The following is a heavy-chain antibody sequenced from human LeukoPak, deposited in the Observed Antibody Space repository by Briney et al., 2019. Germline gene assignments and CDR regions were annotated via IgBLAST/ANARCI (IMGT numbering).Heavy chain of an antibody. V-gene: IGHV3-66*02. CDR3: ARGRFAVAGTFDY. J-gene: IGHJ4*02. Sequence: PGGSLRLSCAASGFTLSSNYMSWVRQAPGKGLEWVSVIYSGGSTYYADSVKGRFTISRDNSKNTLYLQMNSLRAEDTAVYYCARGRFAVAGTFDYWGQGTLVTVSS. CDR1: GFTLSSNY. CDR2: IYSGGST. D-gene: IGHD6-19*01.